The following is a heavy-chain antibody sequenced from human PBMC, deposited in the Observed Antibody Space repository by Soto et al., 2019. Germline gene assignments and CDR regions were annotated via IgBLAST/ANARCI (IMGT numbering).Heavy chain of an antibody. D-gene: IGHD2-2*01. V-gene: IGHV4-4*02. J-gene: IGHJ5*02. CDR3: ARGRVVVPAAVMFNCLDP. CDR2: IYHSGST. Sequence: SETLSLTYAVSDGSISSSNWWSWVRQPPGKGLEWIGEIYHSGSTNYNPSLKSRVTISVDRYTTQFSLKMSSVTAADTAVYQCARGRVVVPAAVMFNCLDPWGQGALVTVSS. CDR1: DGSISSSNW.